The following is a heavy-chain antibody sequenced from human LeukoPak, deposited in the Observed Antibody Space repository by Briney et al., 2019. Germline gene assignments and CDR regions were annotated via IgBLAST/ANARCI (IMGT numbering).Heavy chain of an antibody. CDR2: ISYDGSNK. V-gene: IGHV3-30*18. D-gene: IGHD6-6*01. CDR1: GFTFSSYG. Sequence: GGSLRLSCAASGFTFSSYGMHWVRQAPGKGLEWVAVISYDGSNKYYADSVKGRFTISRDNSKNTLYLQMNSLRAEDTAVYYCAKEAIARPFDYWGQGTLVTVSS. J-gene: IGHJ4*02. CDR3: AKEAIARPFDY.